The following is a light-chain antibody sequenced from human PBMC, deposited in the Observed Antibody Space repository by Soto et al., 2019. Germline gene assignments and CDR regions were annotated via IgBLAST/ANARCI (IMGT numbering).Light chain of an antibody. Sequence: QSALTQPASVSGSPGQSITISCTVTSSDVGGYNYVSWYQQHPGKAPKLMIYEVSNRPSGVSNRFSGSKSGNTASLTISGLQAEDEADYYCSSYTSSSILVFGTGTKVTVL. CDR2: EVS. J-gene: IGLJ1*01. V-gene: IGLV2-14*01. CDR1: SSDVGGYNY. CDR3: SSYTSSSILV.